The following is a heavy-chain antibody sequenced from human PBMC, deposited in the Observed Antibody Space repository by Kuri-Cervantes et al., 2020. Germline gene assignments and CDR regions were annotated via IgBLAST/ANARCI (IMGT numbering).Heavy chain of an antibody. D-gene: IGHD7-27*01. Sequence: SETLSLTCTVSGGSISSSSYYWGWIRQPPGKGLEWIGSMYHSGNNDYNASLKSRVTISVDTSKNQFSLKLNSVTAADTAVYYCARTNWGSFYFDYWGQGTLVTVSS. J-gene: IGHJ4*02. V-gene: IGHV4-39*07. CDR2: MYHSGNN. CDR3: ARTNWGSFYFDY. CDR1: GGSISSSSYY.